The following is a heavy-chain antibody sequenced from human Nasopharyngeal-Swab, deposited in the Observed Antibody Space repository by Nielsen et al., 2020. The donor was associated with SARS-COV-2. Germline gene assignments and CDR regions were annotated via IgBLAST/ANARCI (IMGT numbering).Heavy chain of an antibody. J-gene: IGHJ3*02. CDR2: IYSGGSST. Sequence: GGSLRLSCAASGFTFSSYAMSWVRQAPGKGLEWVSVIYSGGSSTYYADSVKGRFTISRDNSKNTLYLQMNSLRAEDTAVYYCARAAITMIVVVSAFDIWGQGTMVTVSS. V-gene: IGHV3-23*03. CDR1: GFTFSSYA. CDR3: ARAAITMIVVVSAFDI. D-gene: IGHD3-22*01.